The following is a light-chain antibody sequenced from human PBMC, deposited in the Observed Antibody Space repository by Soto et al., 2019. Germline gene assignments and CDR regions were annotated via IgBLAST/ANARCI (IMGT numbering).Light chain of an antibody. Sequence: DIRMTQSPSFLSASTGDRVTITCRASQSISSYLAWYQQKPGKAPELLIYDASSLQSGVPSRFSGSGSGTDFTLTISSLQPDDFATYYCQHYNSYLETFGQGTKVDIK. CDR3: QHYNSYLET. CDR1: QSISSY. V-gene: IGKV1-5*01. CDR2: DAS. J-gene: IGKJ1*01.